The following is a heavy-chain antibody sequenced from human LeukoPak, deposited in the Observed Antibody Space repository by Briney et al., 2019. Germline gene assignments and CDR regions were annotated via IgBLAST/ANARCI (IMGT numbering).Heavy chain of an antibody. D-gene: IGHD3-9*01. V-gene: IGHV4-59*08. CDR1: GGSISSYY. CDR3: ARHHYDITSATSASDI. CDR2: IYYSGST. Sequence: SETLSLTCTVSGGSISSYYWSWVRQPPGKGLEWIGYIYYSGSTNYNPSLKSRVTISVDASKNQFSLKLSSVTAADTAVYYCARHHYDITSATSASDIWGQGTMVTVSS. J-gene: IGHJ3*02.